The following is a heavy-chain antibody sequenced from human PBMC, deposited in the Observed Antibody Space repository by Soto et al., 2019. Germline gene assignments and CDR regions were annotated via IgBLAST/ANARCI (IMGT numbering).Heavy chain of an antibody. CDR3: ARGPPGIAAAGMFTGGY. D-gene: IGHD6-13*01. J-gene: IGHJ4*02. V-gene: IGHV1-8*01. Sequence: ASVKVSCKASGYTFTSYDINWVRQATGQGREWMGWMNPNSGNTGYAQKFQGRVTMTRNTSISTAYMELSSLRSEDTAVYYCARGPPGIAAAGMFTGGYWSQGTLVTVSS. CDR2: MNPNSGNT. CDR1: GYTFTSYD.